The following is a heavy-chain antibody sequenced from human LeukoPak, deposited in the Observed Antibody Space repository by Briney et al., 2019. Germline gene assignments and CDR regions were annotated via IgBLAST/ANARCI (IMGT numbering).Heavy chain of an antibody. CDR3: ARGRIAAAGDDY. V-gene: IGHV4-59*01. D-gene: IGHD6-13*01. Sequence: KPSETLSLTCTVSGGSISKFYWSWIRQSPGKGLEWIGYIYYSGSTIYNPSLKSRVTISVDTSKNQFSLKLSSVTAADTAVYYCARGRIAAAGDDYWGQGTLVTVSS. CDR2: IYYSGST. CDR1: GGSISKFY. J-gene: IGHJ4*02.